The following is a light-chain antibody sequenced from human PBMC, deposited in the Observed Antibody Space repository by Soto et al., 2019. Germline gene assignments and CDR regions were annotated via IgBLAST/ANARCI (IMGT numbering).Light chain of an antibody. V-gene: IGLV4-69*01. CDR3: QTWGSGIVV. J-gene: IGLJ2*01. CDR1: SGHSNYA. CDR2: LNSDGSH. Sequence: QAVVTQSPSASASLGASVKLTCTLSSGHSNYAIAWHQQQSEKGPRYLMKLNSDGSHSKGDGIPDRFSGSSSGAERYLTISSLQSEDEADYYCQTWGSGIVVFGGGTKLIVL.